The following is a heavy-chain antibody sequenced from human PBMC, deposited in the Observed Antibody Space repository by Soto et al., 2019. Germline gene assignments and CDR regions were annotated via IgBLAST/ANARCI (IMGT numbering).Heavy chain of an antibody. J-gene: IGHJ4*02. CDR1: GFTFSSYW. CDR3: ARLVSAAAHDY. Sequence: EVQLVESGGGLVQPGGSLRLSCAASGFTFSSYWMSWVRQAPGKGLEWVANIKQDETEKYYVDSVKGRFTISRDNAKNSLYLQMNSLRAEDTAVYYCARLVSAAAHDYWGQGTLVTVSS. D-gene: IGHD1-26*01. CDR2: IKQDETEK. V-gene: IGHV3-7*04.